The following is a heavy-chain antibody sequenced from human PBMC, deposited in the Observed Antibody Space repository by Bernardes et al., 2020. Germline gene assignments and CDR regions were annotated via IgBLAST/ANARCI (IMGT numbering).Heavy chain of an antibody. CDR3: AKDFSYIANPKNRFDP. J-gene: IGHJ5*02. CDR2: IRGDGIPT. D-gene: IGHD1-26*01. Sequence: GGSLKLSCAASGFTFSPYGMHWVRQAPGQGLVWVSRIRGDGIPTTYADSVKGRFTISRDNPKTTLYLQMNSLRAEDSAVYYCAKDFSYIANPKNRFDPWGQGTLVTVSS. V-gene: IGHV3-74*01. CDR1: GFTFSPYG.